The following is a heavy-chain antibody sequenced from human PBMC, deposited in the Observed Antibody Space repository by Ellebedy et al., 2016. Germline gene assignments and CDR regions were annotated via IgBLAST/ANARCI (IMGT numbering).Heavy chain of an antibody. CDR3: ARANYYDYVWGSYGY. CDR1: GGTFSSYA. V-gene: IGHV1-69*13. CDR2: IIPIFGTA. Sequence: SVKVSCXASGGTFSSYAISWVRQAPGQGLEWMGGIIPIFGTANYAQKFQGRVTITADESTSTAYMELSSLRSEDTAVYYCARANYYDYVWGSYGYWGQGTLVTVSS. J-gene: IGHJ4*02. D-gene: IGHD3-16*01.